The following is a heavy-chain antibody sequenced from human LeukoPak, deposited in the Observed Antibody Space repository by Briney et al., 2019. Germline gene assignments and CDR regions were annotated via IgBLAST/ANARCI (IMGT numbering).Heavy chain of an antibody. Sequence: GGSLRLXXXXSGFIFXXXXXXXVRQAPGKXXXXXXXXXXXXHCIYXAXSVRGRXXXSRDNAKHSIFLQMNSLXXAXXAVYYCAREDLGSYSSGYYYPTNFDYWGQGILVTVSS. D-gene: IGHD3-22*01. CDR2: XXXXXHCI. CDR1: GFIFXXXX. J-gene: IGHJ4*02. V-gene: IGHV3-21*01. CDR3: AREDLGSYSSGYYYPTNFDY.